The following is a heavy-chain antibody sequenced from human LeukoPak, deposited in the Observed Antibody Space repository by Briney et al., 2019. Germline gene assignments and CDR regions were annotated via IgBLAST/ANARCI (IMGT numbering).Heavy chain of an antibody. CDR1: GYSISSGYY. CDR2: FYHSGST. D-gene: IGHD1-20*01. V-gene: IGHV4-38-2*01. Sequence: SETPSLTCAVSGYSISSGYYWGWIQQPPGKGLEWIGSFYHSGSTYYNASLNSRVTISVDTSKNQFSLKLTSVTAAETAVYYCARGPNWNYFQHWGQGTLVTVSS. J-gene: IGHJ1*01. CDR3: ARGPNWNYFQH.